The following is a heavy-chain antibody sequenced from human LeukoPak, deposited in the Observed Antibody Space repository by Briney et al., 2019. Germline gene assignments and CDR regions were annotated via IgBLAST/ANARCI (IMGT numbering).Heavy chain of an antibody. CDR3: ARDTWSYCTNGVCQLDDY. CDR2: ISAYNGNT. Sequence: ASVKVSCKASGYTFTSYGISWVLQAPGQGLEWMGWISAYNGNTNYAQKLQGRVTMTTDTSTSTAYMELRSLRSDDTAVYYCARDTWSYCTNGVCQLDDYWGQGTLVTVSS. D-gene: IGHD2-8*01. CDR1: GYTFTSYG. J-gene: IGHJ4*02. V-gene: IGHV1-18*01.